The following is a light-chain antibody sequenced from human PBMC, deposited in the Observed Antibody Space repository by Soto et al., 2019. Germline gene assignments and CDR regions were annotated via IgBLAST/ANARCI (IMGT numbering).Light chain of an antibody. CDR1: SSDVGEYNY. CDR3: SSYAGSNNWV. V-gene: IGLV2-8*01. Sequence: QSALTQPPSASGSPGQSVTISCTGTSSDVGEYNYVSWYQQHPGKAPKLMIYEVSKRPSGVPDRFSGSKSGNTASLTVSGLQGEDEADYYCSSYAGSNNWVFGGGTKLTVL. J-gene: IGLJ3*02. CDR2: EVS.